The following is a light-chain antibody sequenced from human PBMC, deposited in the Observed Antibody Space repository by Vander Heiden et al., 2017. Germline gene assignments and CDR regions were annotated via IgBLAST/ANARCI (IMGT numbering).Light chain of an antibody. CDR2: GAS. J-gene: IGKJ2*01. Sequence: EIVMTQSPATLSVSPGESATLSCRASQSVSSNLAWYQQNPVQAPRLLTYGASTRATGIPARFSGRGSGTEFTLTISSLQSEDFAVYYCQQYNKGPRYTLGQATKMEIK. CDR3: QQYNKGPRYT. CDR1: QSVSSN. V-gene: IGKV3-15*01.